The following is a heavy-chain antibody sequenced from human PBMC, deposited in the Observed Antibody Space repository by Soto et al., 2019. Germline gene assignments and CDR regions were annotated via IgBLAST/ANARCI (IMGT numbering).Heavy chain of an antibody. D-gene: IGHD3-22*01. CDR3: ARPYDSSGYHSAFDY. J-gene: IGHJ4*02. Sequence: GGSLRLSCAASGFPFSDYYMSWIRQAPGKGLEWVSYISHTSVSTNYADSVKGRFTISRDNAKSSLFLQMNSLRAEDTAAYYCARPYDSSGYHSAFDYWGQGTLVTVSS. CDR1: GFPFSDYY. V-gene: IGHV3-11*06. CDR2: ISHTSVST.